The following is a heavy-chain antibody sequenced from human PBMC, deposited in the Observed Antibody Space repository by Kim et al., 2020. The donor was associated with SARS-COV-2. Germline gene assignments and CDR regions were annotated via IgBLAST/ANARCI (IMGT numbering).Heavy chain of an antibody. CDR2: NSGGT. J-gene: IGHJ3*02. CDR3: ATGAFDI. Sequence: NSGGTNYAQKFQGWVTMTRDTSISTAYMELSRLRSDDTAVYYCATGAFDIWGQGTMVTVSS. V-gene: IGHV1-2*04.